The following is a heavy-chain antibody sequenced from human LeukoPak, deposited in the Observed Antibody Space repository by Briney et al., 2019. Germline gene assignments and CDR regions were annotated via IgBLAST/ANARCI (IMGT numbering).Heavy chain of an antibody. V-gene: IGHV3-21*01. CDR2: ISTSSRYI. Sequence: GGSLRPSCAASGFTLSNYDMNLVRQAPGKGLEWVSSISTSSRYIYYKDSVRGRFTISRDDAKNSLYLEMNSLRAEDTAVYYCARADCSSSTCYLRRSWFDPWGQGTLVTVSS. D-gene: IGHD2-2*01. CDR3: ARADCSSSTCYLRRSWFDP. CDR1: GFTLSNYD. J-gene: IGHJ5*02.